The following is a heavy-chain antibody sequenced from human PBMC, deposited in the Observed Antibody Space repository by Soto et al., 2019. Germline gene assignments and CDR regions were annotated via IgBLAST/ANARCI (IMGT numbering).Heavy chain of an antibody. D-gene: IGHD3-22*01. V-gene: IGHV3-7*03. CDR2: INRDGGET. Sequence: EVQLVESGGGLVQPGGSLRLSCAASGFPFSSYWMSWVRQAPGKGLQWVANINRDGGETYYVDSLKGRITISTDNAENSLYLPMNSLRDEDTAVYYFTRAPDGSGASYYFDNWGQGTLVTVSS. CDR3: TRAPDGSGASYYFDN. J-gene: IGHJ4*02. CDR1: GFPFSSYW.